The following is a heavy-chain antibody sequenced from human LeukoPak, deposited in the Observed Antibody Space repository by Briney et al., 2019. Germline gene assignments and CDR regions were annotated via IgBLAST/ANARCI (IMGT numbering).Heavy chain of an antibody. J-gene: IGHJ5*02. CDR1: GFTFSSYA. V-gene: IGHV3-30-3*01. CDR3: ARSSDTYSYAYLDP. D-gene: IGHD5-18*01. Sequence: PGGSLRLSCAASGFTFSSYAMHWVRQPPGKGLEWVAVISYDGSNKYYADSVKGRFTISRDNSKNTLYLQMNSLRAEDTAVYYCARSSDTYSYAYLDPWGQGTLVTVSS. CDR2: ISYDGSNK.